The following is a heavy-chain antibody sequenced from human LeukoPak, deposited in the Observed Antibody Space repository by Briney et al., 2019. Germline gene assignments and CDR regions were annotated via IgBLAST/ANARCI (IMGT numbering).Heavy chain of an antibody. CDR2: ISGSGGST. CDR3: AKQDHIAVAGRPEYNWFDP. J-gene: IGHJ5*02. CDR1: GFTFSGYG. Sequence: GGTLRLSCAASGFTFSGYGMSWVRQAPGKGLEWVSAISGSGGSTYYADSVKGRFTISRDNSKNTLYLQMNSLRAEDTAVYYCAKQDHIAVAGRPEYNWFDPWGQGTLVTVSS. V-gene: IGHV3-23*01. D-gene: IGHD6-19*01.